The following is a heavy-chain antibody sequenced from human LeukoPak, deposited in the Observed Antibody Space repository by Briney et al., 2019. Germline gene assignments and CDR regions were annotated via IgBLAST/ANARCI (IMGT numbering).Heavy chain of an antibody. J-gene: IGHJ6*02. V-gene: IGHV4-59*01. CDR1: GGSISSYY. D-gene: IGHD6-13*01. CDR3: ARDKSSSPYPIRYYYYGMDV. CDR2: IYYSGST. Sequence: ASETLSLTCTVSGGSISSYYWSWIRQPPGKGLEWIGYIYYSGSTNYNPSLKSRVTISVDTSKNQFSLKLSSVTAADTAVYYCARDKSSSPYPIRYYYYGMDVWGQGTTVTVSS.